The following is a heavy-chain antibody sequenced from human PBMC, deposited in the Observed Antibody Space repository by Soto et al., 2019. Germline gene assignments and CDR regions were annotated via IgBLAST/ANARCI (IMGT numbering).Heavy chain of an antibody. CDR1: GFTFTSSA. J-gene: IGHJ4*02. CDR2: IVVGSGNT. D-gene: IGHD3-9*01. CDR3: AATYYDILTGYSRPGY. Sequence: SVKVSCKASGFTFTSSAMQWVRQARGQRLEWIGWIVVGSGNTNYAQKFQERVTITRDMSTSTAYMELSSLRSEETAVYYCAATYYDILTGYSRPGYWGQGTLVNVS. V-gene: IGHV1-58*02.